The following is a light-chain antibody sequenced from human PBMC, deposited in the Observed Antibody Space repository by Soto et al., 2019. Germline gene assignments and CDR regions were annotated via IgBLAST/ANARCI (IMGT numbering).Light chain of an antibody. CDR3: QHYNSYSEA. Sequence: EIQMSQSHSSLSGSVGDRVTITCRASQTISSWLAWYQQKQGKAHKXVIYKASTLKSGVPSRFSGSRSGTELTLNISSLQPDDCETYDCQHYNSYSEAFGQGTMVEI. CDR2: KAS. V-gene: IGKV1-5*03. J-gene: IGKJ1*01. CDR1: QTISSW.